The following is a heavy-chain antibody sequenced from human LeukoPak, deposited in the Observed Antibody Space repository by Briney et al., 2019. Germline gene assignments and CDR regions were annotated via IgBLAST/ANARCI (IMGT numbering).Heavy chain of an antibody. V-gene: IGHV3-7*01. CDR1: GFTFTSYW. Sequence: GGSLRLSCAASGFTFTSYWMSWMRQAPGKGLQWVANIKHDGSEQYYVDSVKGRFAISRDNAKNSLYLQMNSLGVEDTAVYYCKSGGAAPGNFDYWGQGALVTVSS. CDR2: IKHDGSEQ. D-gene: IGHD6-13*01. CDR3: KSGGAAPGNFDY. J-gene: IGHJ4*02.